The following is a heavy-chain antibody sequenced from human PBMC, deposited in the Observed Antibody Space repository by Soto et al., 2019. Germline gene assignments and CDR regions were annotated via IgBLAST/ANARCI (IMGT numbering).Heavy chain of an antibody. CDR3: AKDLRAPPDAFDI. Sequence: GGSLRLSCAASGFTFSSYGMHWVRQAPGKGLEWVAVISYDGSNKYYADSVKGRFTISRDNYKNTLYLQMNSLRAEDTAVYYCAKDLRAPPDAFDIWGQGTMVTVSS. CDR2: ISYDGSNK. J-gene: IGHJ3*02. CDR1: GFTFSSYG. V-gene: IGHV3-30*18. D-gene: IGHD3-10*01.